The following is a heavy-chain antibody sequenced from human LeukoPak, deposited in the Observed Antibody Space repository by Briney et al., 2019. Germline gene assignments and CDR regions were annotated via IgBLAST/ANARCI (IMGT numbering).Heavy chain of an antibody. CDR1: GFTFSSYS. D-gene: IGHD6-13*01. Sequence: PGGSLRLSCAASGFTFSSYSMNWVRQAPGMGLEWVSSISNSGSYIYYADSVKGRFTISRDNAKNSLYLQMNSLRAEDTAVYYCARGRYSSSWYYFDYWGQGTLVTVSS. CDR3: ARGRYSSSWYYFDY. CDR2: ISNSGSYI. J-gene: IGHJ4*02. V-gene: IGHV3-21*01.